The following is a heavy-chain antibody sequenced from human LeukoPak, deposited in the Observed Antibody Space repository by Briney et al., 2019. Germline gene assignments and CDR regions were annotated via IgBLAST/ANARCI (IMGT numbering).Heavy chain of an antibody. CDR3: ARDGYDYYYYMDV. Sequence: PGGSLRLSCAASGFTFSSYSMNWVRQAPGKGLEWVSYISSSSSTIYYADSVKGRFTISRDDAKNSLYLQMNSLRAEDTAVYYCARDGYDYYYYMDVWGKGTTVTVSS. CDR1: GFTFSSYS. V-gene: IGHV3-48*01. J-gene: IGHJ6*03. CDR2: ISSSSSTI. D-gene: IGHD3-16*01.